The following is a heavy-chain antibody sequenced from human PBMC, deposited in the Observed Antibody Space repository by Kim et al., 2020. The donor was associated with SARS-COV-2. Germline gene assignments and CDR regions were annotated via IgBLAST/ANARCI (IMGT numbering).Heavy chain of an antibody. CDR2: ISGDADST. Sequence: GGSLRLSCSAIGFILSDYAMSWVRQAPGEGLEWLSGISGDADSTYYADSVKDRFIVSRDKSKNTLYLQMTSLRAEDTAVYFCAKGISGSANAFDLWGQGTLVTVS. CDR1: GFILSDYA. CDR3: AKGISGSANAFDL. V-gene: IGHV3-23*01. D-gene: IGHD2-8*01. J-gene: IGHJ4*02.